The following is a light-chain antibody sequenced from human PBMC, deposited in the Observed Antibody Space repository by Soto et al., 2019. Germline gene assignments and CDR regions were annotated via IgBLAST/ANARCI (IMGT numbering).Light chain of an antibody. V-gene: IGKV4-1*01. J-gene: IGKJ1*01. CDR1: QSVLYSSNNKNY. CDR2: WAS. CDR3: QQYYSTPWT. Sequence: DIVMTQSPDSLAVSLGERATINCKSSQSVLYSSNNKNYLAGYQQKPGQPAKLLIYWASTRESGVPDRFSGSGSGTDFTLTISSLQAEDVAVYYCQQYYSTPWTFGQGTKVEIK.